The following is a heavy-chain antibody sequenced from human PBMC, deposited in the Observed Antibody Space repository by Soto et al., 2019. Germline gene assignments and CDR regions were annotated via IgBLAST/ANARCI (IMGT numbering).Heavy chain of an antibody. CDR3: ARHSGYDYVFDY. J-gene: IGHJ4*02. V-gene: IGHV1-2*06. CDR2: INPNNGDT. D-gene: IGHD5-12*01. CDR1: GYTFTGYY. Sequence: ASVKVSCKASGYTFTGYYIHWVRQAPGQGLEWMGRINPNNGDTNFAQKFQGRVTLTRDTPTSTAYMELSSLRFDDTAVYYCARHSGYDYVFDYWGQGTLVTVSS.